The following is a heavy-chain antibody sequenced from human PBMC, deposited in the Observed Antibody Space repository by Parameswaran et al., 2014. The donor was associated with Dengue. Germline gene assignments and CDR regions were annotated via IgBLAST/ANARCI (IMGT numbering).Heavy chain of an antibody. Sequence: RLVRQAPGQGLEWMGWISAYNGNTNYAQKLQGRVTMTTDTSTSTAYMELRSLRSDDTAVFYCARELPYSSSFYYWGQGTLVTVSS. V-gene: IGHV1-18*01. CDR3: ARELPYSSSFYY. J-gene: IGHJ4*02. D-gene: IGHD6-13*01. CDR2: ISAYNGNT.